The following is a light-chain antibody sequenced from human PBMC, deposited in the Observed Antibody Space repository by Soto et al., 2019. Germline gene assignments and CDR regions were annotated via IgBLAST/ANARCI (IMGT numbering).Light chain of an antibody. Sequence: SALTQPASVSGSPGQSITISCTGTSSDVGSYNLVSWYQQHPGKAPKLMIYEGSQRPSGVSNRFSGSKSGNTASLTISGLQAEDEADYYCCSYAGSSTVVFGGGTKLTVL. J-gene: IGLJ2*01. CDR1: SSDVGSYNL. CDR3: CSYAGSSTVV. CDR2: EGS. V-gene: IGLV2-23*01.